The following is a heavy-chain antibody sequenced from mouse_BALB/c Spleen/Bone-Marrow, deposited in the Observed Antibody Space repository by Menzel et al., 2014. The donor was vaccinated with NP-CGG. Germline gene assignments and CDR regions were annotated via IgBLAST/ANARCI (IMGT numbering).Heavy chain of an antibody. J-gene: IGHJ3*01. CDR3: ARLGYYGGFAY. CDR2: INPDSSTI. CDR1: GLDFSGYW. V-gene: IGHV4-1*02. Sequence: EVKVEESGGGLVQPGGSLKLSCAASGLDFSGYWMSWVRQAPGKGLEWIGEINPDSSTINYTPSLKDRFIISRDNAKNTLYLQMSKVRSEDTALYYCARLGYYGGFAYWGQGTLVTVSA. D-gene: IGHD2-3*01.